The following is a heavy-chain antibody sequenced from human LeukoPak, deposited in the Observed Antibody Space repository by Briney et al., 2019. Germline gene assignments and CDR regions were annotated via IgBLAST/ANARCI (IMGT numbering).Heavy chain of an antibody. D-gene: IGHD2-21*02. CDR2: ISSSSSYI. J-gene: IGHJ4*02. CDR3: ARDGRCGGDCYAS. V-gene: IGHV3-21*01. CDR1: GFSFSSYT. Sequence: GGSLRLSCAASGFSFSSYTMNWVRQAPGQGLEWVSIISSSSSYIYYADSVKGRFTISRDNAKNALYLQMNSLRVEDTAVYYCARDGRCGGDCYASWGQGTLVTVSS.